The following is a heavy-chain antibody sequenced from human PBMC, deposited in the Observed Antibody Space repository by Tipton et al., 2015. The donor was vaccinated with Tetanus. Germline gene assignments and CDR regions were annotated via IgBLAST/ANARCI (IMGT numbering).Heavy chain of an antibody. CDR1: GGSISSSSYY. D-gene: IGHD6-13*01. Sequence: TLSLTCTVSGGSISSSSYYWGWIRQPPGKGLEWIGYIYYSGSTNYNPSLKSRVTISVDTSKNQFSLKLSSVTAADTAVYYCARESRGGIAAADDYWGQGTLVTVSS. CDR3: ARESRGGIAAADDY. J-gene: IGHJ4*02. CDR2: IYYSGST. V-gene: IGHV4-61*01.